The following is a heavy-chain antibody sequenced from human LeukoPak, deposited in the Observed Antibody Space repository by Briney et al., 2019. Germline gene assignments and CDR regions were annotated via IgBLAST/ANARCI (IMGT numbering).Heavy chain of an antibody. D-gene: IGHD6-6*01. CDR2: ISDNSIST. CDR3: AKGSSSSRPYYFDY. CDR1: GFTFSSYV. V-gene: IGHV3-23*01. J-gene: IGHJ4*02. Sequence: GGSLRLSCAASGFTFSSYVMSWVRKAPGKGLDSVSAISDNSISTYYADSVKGRSTVSRDNSKNTLYLQMNSLRVEDTAVYFCAKGSSSSRPYYFDYWGQGTLVTVSS.